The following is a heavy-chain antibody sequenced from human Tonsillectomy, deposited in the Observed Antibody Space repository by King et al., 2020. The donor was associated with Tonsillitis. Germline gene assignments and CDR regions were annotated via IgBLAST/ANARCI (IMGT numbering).Heavy chain of an antibody. V-gene: IGHV3-30*18. CDR1: GFTFSSYV. CDR2: ISYEGDIE. Sequence: VQLVESGGGVVQPGRSLRLSCAASGFTFSSYVMHWVRQAPGKGLEWVAVISYEGDIEYYSDSVKGRFTISRDNSKNTLYLQMDSLRAEDTAVYYCAKSRSGSSWYGGDYWGQGTLVTVSS. D-gene: IGHD6-13*01. CDR3: AKSRSGSSWYGGDY. J-gene: IGHJ4*02.